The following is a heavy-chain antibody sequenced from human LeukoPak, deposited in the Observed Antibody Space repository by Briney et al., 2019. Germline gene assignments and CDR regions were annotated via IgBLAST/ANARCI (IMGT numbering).Heavy chain of an antibody. CDR2: IYYSGST. CDR1: GGSISSYY. CDR3: ARLYSGSLYYFDY. V-gene: IGHV4-59*08. D-gene: IGHD1-26*01. J-gene: IGHJ4*02. Sequence: SETLSLTCTVSGGSISSYYWSWIRQPPGKGLVWIGYIYYSGSTNYNPSLKSRVTISVDTSKNQFSLKLSSVTAADTAVYYCARLYSGSLYYFDYWGQGTLVTVSS.